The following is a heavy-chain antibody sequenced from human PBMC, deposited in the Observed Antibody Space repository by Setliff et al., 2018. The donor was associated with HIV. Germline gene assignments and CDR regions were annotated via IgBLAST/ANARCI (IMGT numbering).Heavy chain of an antibody. D-gene: IGHD5-18*01. V-gene: IGHV3-30*02. Sequence: GGSLRLSCAASGFTFNNYGMHWVRQAPGKGLEWVAVIWYDGTNKYYGDSVKGRFTISRDNSKNTLYLESDSLRIEDTAIYYCAKEELSAYSYGDRYWYFALWGRGTLVTVSS. CDR2: IWYDGTNK. J-gene: IGHJ2*01. CDR1: GFTFNNYG. CDR3: AKEELSAYSYGDRYWYFAL.